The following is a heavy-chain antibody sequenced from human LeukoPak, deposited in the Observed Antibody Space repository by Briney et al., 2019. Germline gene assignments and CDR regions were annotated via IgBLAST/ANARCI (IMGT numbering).Heavy chain of an antibody. CDR1: GGSISSAC. J-gene: IGHJ4*02. CDR2: IYWDDDK. D-gene: IGHD6-19*01. CDR3: AHVPSSGWDIFDY. Sequence: TLSLTCTVSGGSISSACWSWIRQPPGKALEWLALIYWDDDKRYSPSLKSRLTITKDTSKNQVVLTMTNMDPVDTATYYCAHVPSSGWDIFDYWGQGTLVTVSS. V-gene: IGHV2-5*08.